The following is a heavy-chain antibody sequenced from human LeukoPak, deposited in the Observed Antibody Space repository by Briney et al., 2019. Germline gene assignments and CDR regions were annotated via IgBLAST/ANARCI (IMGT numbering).Heavy chain of an antibody. CDR2: IYHSGST. D-gene: IGHD4-17*01. V-gene: IGHV4-30-2*01. CDR1: GGSISSGGYS. Sequence: SETLSLTCAVSGGSISSGGYSWSWLRQPPGKGLEWIGYIYHSGSTYYNPSLKSRVTISVDRSKNQFSLKLSSVTAADTAVYYCARGDYGALDYWGQGTLVTVSS. J-gene: IGHJ4*02. CDR3: ARGDYGALDY.